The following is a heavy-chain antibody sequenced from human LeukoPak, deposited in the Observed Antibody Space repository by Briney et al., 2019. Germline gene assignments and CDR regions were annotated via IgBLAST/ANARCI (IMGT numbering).Heavy chain of an antibody. D-gene: IGHD2-15*01. Sequence: SETLSLTCSVSGGSITSNTYYWGWVRQRPGKGLEWIGNIYYSGTTYYNPSLKSRVTISVDTSKNQFSLQLSSVTAADTGVYYCASQYCSGGSCYYYATDVWGQGTTVTVSS. CDR1: GGSITSNTYY. CDR3: ASQYCSGGSCYYYATDV. V-gene: IGHV4-39*01. CDR2: IYYSGTT. J-gene: IGHJ6*02.